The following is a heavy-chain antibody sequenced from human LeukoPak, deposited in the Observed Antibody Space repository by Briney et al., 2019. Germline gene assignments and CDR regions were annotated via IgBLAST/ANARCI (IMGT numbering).Heavy chain of an antibody. D-gene: IGHD3-22*01. CDR2: IYYSGST. Sequence: PSETLSLTCTVSGGSISSYYWSWIRQPPGKGLEWIGYIYYSGSTNYNPSLKSRVTISVDTSKNQFSLKLSSVTAADTAVYYCARGRSGSSGYYYDYWGQGTLVTVSS. CDR1: GGSISSYY. CDR3: ARGRSGSSGYYYDY. V-gene: IGHV4-59*12. J-gene: IGHJ4*02.